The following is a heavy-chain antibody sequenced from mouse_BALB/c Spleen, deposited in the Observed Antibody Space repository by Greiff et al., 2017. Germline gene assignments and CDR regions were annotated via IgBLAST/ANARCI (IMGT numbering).Heavy chain of an antibody. CDR3: ARGVTTVVPFAY. CDR2: IWSGGST. V-gene: IGHV2-2*02. D-gene: IGHD1-1*01. Sequence: VKLVESGPGLVQPSQSLSITCTVSGFSLTSYGVHWVRQSPGKGLEWLGVIWSGGSTDYNAAFISRLSISKDNSKSQVFFKMNSLQANDTAIYYCARGVTTVVPFAYWGQGTLVTVSA. J-gene: IGHJ3*01. CDR1: GFSLTSYG.